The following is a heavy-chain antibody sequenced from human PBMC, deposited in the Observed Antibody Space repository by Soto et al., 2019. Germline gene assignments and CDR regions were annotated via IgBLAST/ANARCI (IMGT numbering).Heavy chain of an antibody. J-gene: IGHJ4*02. CDR2: INPADSDT. CDR1: GYSFTNCW. V-gene: IGHV5-51*01. CDR3: VRPDSTGYYSH. Sequence: PGESLKISCKGSGYSFTNCWIGCVRQIPGKGLEWMGIINPADSDTRYSPSFQGQVTVSVDKSISTAYLHRGSLEASDTAMYYCVRPDSTGYYSHWGQGTPVTVSS. D-gene: IGHD3-9*01.